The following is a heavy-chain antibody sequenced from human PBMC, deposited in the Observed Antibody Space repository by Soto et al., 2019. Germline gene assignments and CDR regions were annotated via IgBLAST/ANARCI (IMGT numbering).Heavy chain of an antibody. D-gene: IGHD2-21*02. CDR3: ARQRTTVVTQAYFDH. J-gene: IGHJ4*02. CDR1: GESISSSSYY. V-gene: IGHV4-39*01. Sequence: SETLSLTCIVSGESISSSSYYWGWIRQPPGKGSEWIGSIYYSGRTYYNPSFKSRVTISIDTSKNQFSLKLSSVTATDTAVYYCARQRTTVVTQAYFDHWGQGALVTVSS. CDR2: IYYSGRT.